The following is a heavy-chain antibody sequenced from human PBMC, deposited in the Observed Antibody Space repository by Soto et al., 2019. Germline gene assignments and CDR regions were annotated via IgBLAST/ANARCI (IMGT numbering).Heavy chain of an antibody. J-gene: IGHJ4*01. CDR1: GFNFRNHG. CDR3: VRDPGQQAYYFEY. Sequence: HPGGSLRLSCAASGFNFRNHGMHWVRPAPAEGLEWVADIWYDGSSQYYADSVKGRFTISRDNRENTLYLQMNSLRSDDTAIYYCVRDPGQQAYYFEYWCQGTVVTVSS. D-gene: IGHD6-13*01. V-gene: IGHV3-33*01. CDR2: IWYDGSSQ.